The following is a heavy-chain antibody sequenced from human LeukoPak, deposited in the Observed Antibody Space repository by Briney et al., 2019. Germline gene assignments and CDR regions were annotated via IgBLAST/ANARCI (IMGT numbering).Heavy chain of an antibody. D-gene: IGHD6-13*01. V-gene: IGHV4-59*08. CDR2: ISYSGST. CDR1: GGSISNYY. J-gene: IGHJ4*02. CDR3: ARHAMGSSWYYDY. Sequence: SETLSLTCTVSGGSISNYYWSWIRQPPGKGLEWIGYISYSGSTNYNPSLKSRVTISVDTSKNQFSLKLSSVTAADTAVYYCARHAMGSSWYYDYWGQGTLVTVSS.